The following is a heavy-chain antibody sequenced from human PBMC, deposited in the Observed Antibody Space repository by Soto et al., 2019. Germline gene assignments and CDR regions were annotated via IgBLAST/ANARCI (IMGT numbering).Heavy chain of an antibody. CDR1: GFTFSSYA. D-gene: IGHD2-15*01. Sequence: GGSLRLSCAASGFTFSSYAMSWVRQAPGKGLEWVSAISGSGGSTYYADSVKGRFTISRDNSKNTLYLQMNSLRAEDTAVYYCAKDPTDCSGGSCYSFFDYWGQGTLVTVSS. J-gene: IGHJ4*02. CDR3: AKDPTDCSGGSCYSFFDY. V-gene: IGHV3-23*01. CDR2: ISGSGGST.